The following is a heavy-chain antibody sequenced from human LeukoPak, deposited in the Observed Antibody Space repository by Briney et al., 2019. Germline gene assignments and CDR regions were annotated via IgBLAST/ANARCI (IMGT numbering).Heavy chain of an antibody. J-gene: IGHJ6*02. CDR1: GFTFSTYG. CDR2: ISYDGSNK. D-gene: IGHD5-12*01. V-gene: IGHV3-30*18. Sequence: GRSLRLSCAASGFTFSTYGMHWVRQAPGKGLEWVAVISYDGSNKYYADSVKGRFTISRDNSKNTLYLQVNSLRAEDTAVYYCAKAVLERGGYDFYYYYGMDVWGQGTTVTVSS. CDR3: AKAVLERGGYDFYYYYGMDV.